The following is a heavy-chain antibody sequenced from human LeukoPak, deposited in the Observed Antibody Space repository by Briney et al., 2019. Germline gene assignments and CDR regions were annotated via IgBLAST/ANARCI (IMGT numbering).Heavy chain of an antibody. V-gene: IGHV4-31*03. CDR2: IYYSGST. J-gene: IGHJ4*02. CDR1: GGSISSGGYY. Sequence: PSETLSLTCTVSGGSISSGGYYWSWLRQHPGKGLEWIGYIYYSGSTYYNPSLKSRVTISVDTSKNQFSLKLSSVTAADTAVYYCAGNLYNWNDGSRSNFDYWGQGTLVTVSS. CDR3: AGNLYNWNDGSRSNFDY. D-gene: IGHD1-1*01.